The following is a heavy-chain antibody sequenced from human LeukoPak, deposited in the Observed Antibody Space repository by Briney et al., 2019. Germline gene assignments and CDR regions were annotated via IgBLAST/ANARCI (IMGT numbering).Heavy chain of an antibody. D-gene: IGHD1-7*01. J-gene: IGHJ3*01. CDR1: GGSFSSGSYY. Sequence: SETLSLTCIVSGGSFSSGSYYWSWIRQPPGKGLEWVGYIYYSGGTNYNPSLKSRVTISMDTSRNQFSLKLSSVTAADTAVYYCARVPGGGTAANWGQGTMVTVSS. CDR2: IYYSGGT. CDR3: ARVPGGGTAAN. V-gene: IGHV4-61*01.